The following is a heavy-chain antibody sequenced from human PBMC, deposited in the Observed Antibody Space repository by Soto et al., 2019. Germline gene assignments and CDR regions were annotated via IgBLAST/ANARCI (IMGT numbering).Heavy chain of an antibody. D-gene: IGHD3-10*01. Sequence: QMQLQESGPGLVKPSETLSLTCTVSGGSISRNSYYWGWIRQPPGKGLAWIGSIYYSGSTYYNQSLKSRDTISVDTSKFLCSLKLSAVTAADTAVYYCARHDSHGVDYWGQGPLVTVCS. CDR2: IYYSGST. CDR3: ARHDSHGVDY. V-gene: IGHV4-39*01. CDR1: GGSISRNSYY. J-gene: IGHJ4*02.